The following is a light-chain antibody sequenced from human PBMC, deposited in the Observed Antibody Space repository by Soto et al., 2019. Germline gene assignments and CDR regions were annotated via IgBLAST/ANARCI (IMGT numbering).Light chain of an antibody. V-gene: IGKV3-15*01. CDR2: DAS. Sequence: EIVITQSPVTLSVSPGEGASLSCRASENVYGNVAWYQQKPGQAPRLLIYDASTRATDIPARFSGSGSGTEFNLTISSLHCADVAVYFCQHGKTFGQGTKVDIK. CDR1: ENVYGN. J-gene: IGKJ1*01. CDR3: QHGKT.